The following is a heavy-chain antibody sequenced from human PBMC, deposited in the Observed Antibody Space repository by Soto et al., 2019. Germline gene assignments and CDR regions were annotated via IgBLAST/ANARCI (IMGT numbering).Heavy chain of an antibody. CDR3: ARDPPSGYDDFDY. CDR2: IYYSGST. D-gene: IGHD5-12*01. CDR1: GGSISSYY. J-gene: IGHJ4*02. V-gene: IGHV4-59*12. Sequence: PSETLSLTCTVSGGSISSYYWSWIRQPPGKGLEWIGYIYYSGSTNYNPSLKSRVTISVDTSKNQFSLKLSSVTAADTAVYYCARDPPSGYDDFDYWGQGTLGTVSS.